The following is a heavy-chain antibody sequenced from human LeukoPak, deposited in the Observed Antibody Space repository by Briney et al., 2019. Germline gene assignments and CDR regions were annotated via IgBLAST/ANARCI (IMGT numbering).Heavy chain of an antibody. J-gene: IGHJ4*02. Sequence: GGSPRLSCAASGFTFSSYGMHWVRQAPGKGLEWVAVISYDGSNKYYADSVKGRFTISRDNSKNTLYLQMNSLRAEDTAVYYCAKGGVRGVVYFDYWGQGTLVTVSS. CDR3: AKGGVRGVVYFDY. CDR1: GFTFSSYG. V-gene: IGHV3-30*18. CDR2: ISYDGSNK. D-gene: IGHD3-10*01.